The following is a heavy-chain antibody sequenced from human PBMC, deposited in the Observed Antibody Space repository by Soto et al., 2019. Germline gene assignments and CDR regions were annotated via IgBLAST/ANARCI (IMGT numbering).Heavy chain of an antibody. J-gene: IGHJ4*02. CDR3: AVGYCSGGSCYLAGIIDY. D-gene: IGHD2-15*01. CDR1: GGTFSSYT. CDR2: IIPILGIA. V-gene: IGHV1-69*02. Sequence: SVKVSCKASGGTFSSYTISWVRQAPGQGLEWMGRIIPILGIANYAQKFQGRVTITADKSTSTAYMELSSLRSEDTAVYYCAVGYCSGGSCYLAGIIDYWGQGTLVTVSS.